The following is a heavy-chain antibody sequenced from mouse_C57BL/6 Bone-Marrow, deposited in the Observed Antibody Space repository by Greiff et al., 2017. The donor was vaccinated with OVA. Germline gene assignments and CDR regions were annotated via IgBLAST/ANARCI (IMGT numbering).Heavy chain of an antibody. CDR1: GYTFTSYG. CDR3: AREESTTVVGRGDY. J-gene: IGHJ2*01. D-gene: IGHD1-1*01. V-gene: IGHV1-81*01. Sequence: QVQLQQSGAELARPGASVKLSCKASGYTFTSYGISWVKQRTGQGLEWIGEIYPRSGNTYYNEKFKGKATLTADKSSSTAYMELRSLTSEDSAVYFCAREESTTVVGRGDYWGQGTTLTVSS. CDR2: IYPRSGNT.